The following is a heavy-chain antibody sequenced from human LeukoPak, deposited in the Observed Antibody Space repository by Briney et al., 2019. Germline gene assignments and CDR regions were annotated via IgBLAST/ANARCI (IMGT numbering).Heavy chain of an antibody. V-gene: IGHV3-15*01. J-gene: IGHJ6*03. D-gene: IGHD6-13*01. CDR3: AKGSSWYFYYYMDV. CDR2: IKSETEGGTT. Sequence: PGGSLRLSCAASGFTFSSYAMSWVRQAPGKGLEWVGHIKSETEGGTTDYAAPVKGRFTISRDDSKNTLYLQMNSLRAEDTAVYYCAKGSSWYFYYYMDVWGKGTTVTVSS. CDR1: GFTFSSYA.